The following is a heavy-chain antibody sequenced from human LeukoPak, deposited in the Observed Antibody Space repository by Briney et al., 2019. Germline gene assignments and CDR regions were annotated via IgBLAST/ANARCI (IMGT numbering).Heavy chain of an antibody. CDR3: AKTRTMTHPYYFDY. J-gene: IGHJ4*02. V-gene: IGHV3-64*01. CDR2: ISSNGGRT. CDR1: GFTFSSYA. Sequence: GGSLRLSCAASGFTFSSYAMHWVRQAPGKGLEYVSAISSNGGRTYYANSVKGRFTISRDNSKNTLYLQMGSLRAEDMAVYYCAKTRTMTHPYYFDYWGQGTLVTVSS. D-gene: IGHD5-24*01.